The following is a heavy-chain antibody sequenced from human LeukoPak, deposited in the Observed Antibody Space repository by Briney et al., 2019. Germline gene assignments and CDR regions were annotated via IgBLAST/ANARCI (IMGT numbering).Heavy chain of an antibody. V-gene: IGHV1-69*13. CDR2: IIPIFGTA. D-gene: IGHD3-3*01. J-gene: IGHJ5*02. CDR1: GGTFSSYA. CDR3: AREVPSYDFWSGTNWFDP. Sequence: SVKVSCKASGGTFSSYAISWVRQAPGQGLEWMGGIIPIFGTANYAQKFQGRVTITADESTSTAYMELSSLRPEDTAVYYCAREVPSYDFWSGTNWFDPWGQGTLVTVSS.